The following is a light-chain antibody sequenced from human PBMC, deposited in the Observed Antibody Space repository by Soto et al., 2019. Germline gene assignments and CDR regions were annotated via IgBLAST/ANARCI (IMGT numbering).Light chain of an antibody. CDR1: QSVTSN. CDR2: GAS. J-gene: IGKJ2*01. V-gene: IGKV3-15*01. CDR3: QHYFNWPYT. Sequence: EIVMTQSPATLSVSPGERATLSCRASQSVTSNLAWYQQKPGRAPRLLIYGASTRDTGIPARFSGSGSGTEFTLTISNLQSEDFSLYYCQHYFNWPYTFGQGTKVDIK.